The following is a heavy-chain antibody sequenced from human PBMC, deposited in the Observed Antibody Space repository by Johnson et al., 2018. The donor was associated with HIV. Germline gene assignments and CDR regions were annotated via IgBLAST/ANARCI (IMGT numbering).Heavy chain of an antibody. V-gene: IGHV3-15*01. CDR3: TTARTYF. CDR1: GFTFDDYA. Sequence: VQLVESGGGLVQPGRSLRLSCAASGFTFDDYAMHWVRQAPGKGLEWVGRIKSKTDGGTTDYAAPLKGRFTISRDDSKNTLYLQMNSLKTEDTAVYYCTTARTYFWGQGTMVTVSS. CDR2: IKSKTDGGTT. D-gene: IGHD2-8*01. J-gene: IGHJ3*01.